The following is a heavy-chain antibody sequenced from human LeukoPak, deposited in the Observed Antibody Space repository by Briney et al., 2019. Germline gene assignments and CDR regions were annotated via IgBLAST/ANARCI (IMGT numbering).Heavy chain of an antibody. D-gene: IGHD1-26*01. CDR2: IYYSGST. CDR1: GAFISGTSYY. V-gene: IGHV4-39*01. CDR3: ARQEDEGADFD. J-gene: IGHJ4*02. Sequence: SETLSLTCSVPGAFISGTSYYWGWIRQPPGKGLEWIGSIYYSGSTYYNPSLKSRVTISVDTSKNQFSLKLSSVTAADTAVYYCARQEDEGADFDWGQGTLVTVSS.